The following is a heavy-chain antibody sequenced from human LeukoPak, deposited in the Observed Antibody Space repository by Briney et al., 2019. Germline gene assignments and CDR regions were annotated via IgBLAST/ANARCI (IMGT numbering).Heavy chain of an antibody. CDR1: GYTFTSYD. Sequence: GASVKVSCKASGYTFTSYDINWVRQAAGQGLEGMEWMNPNSGNTGYAQKFQGRVTMTRNTSISTAYMELSSLRSEDTAVYYCARGNPHQDSSSEYVYWGQGTLVTVSS. D-gene: IGHD6-6*01. CDR3: ARGNPHQDSSSEYVY. V-gene: IGHV1-8*01. J-gene: IGHJ4*02. CDR2: MNPNSGNT.